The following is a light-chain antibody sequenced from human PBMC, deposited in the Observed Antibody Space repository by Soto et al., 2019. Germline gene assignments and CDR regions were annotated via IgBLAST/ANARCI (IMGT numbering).Light chain of an antibody. CDR1: QSVSSY. CDR3: QQYNSGPPRYT. V-gene: IGKV3-15*01. Sequence: EIVMTQSPATLSVSPGGRATLSCRASQSVSSYLSWYQQQPGQPPRLLLYRASTRTTGILARFSGRGSGTEFSLTITSLQSEDFAGYYCQQYNSGPPRYTFGQGTKLEI. J-gene: IGKJ2*01. CDR2: RAS.